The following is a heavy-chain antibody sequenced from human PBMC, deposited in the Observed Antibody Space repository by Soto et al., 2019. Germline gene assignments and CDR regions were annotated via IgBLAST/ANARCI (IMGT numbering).Heavy chain of an antibody. CDR2: IYPGDSDT. J-gene: IGHJ3*02. V-gene: IGHV5-51*01. CDR3: AQTGTVNDAFDI. D-gene: IGHD4-17*01. Sequence: MPGKGLEWMGIIYPGDSDTRYSPSFQGQVTISADKSISTAYLQWSSLKASDTAMYYCAQTGTVNDAFDIWGQGTMVTVS.